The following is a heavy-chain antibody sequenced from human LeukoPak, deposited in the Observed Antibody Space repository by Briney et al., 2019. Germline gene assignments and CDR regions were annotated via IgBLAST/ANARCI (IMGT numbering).Heavy chain of an antibody. CDR3: ARVHIVVVTAIGFDY. Sequence: ASVKVSCKASGYTFTGYYMHWVRQAPGQGLEWMGWISAYNGNTNYAQKLQGRVTMTTDTSTSTAYMELRSLRSDDTAVYYCARVHIVVVTAIGFDYWGQGTLVTVSS. CDR1: GYTFTGYY. J-gene: IGHJ4*02. V-gene: IGHV1-18*04. D-gene: IGHD2-21*02. CDR2: ISAYNGNT.